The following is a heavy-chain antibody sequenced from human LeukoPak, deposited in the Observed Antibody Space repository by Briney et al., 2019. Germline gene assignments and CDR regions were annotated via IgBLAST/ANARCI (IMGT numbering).Heavy chain of an antibody. J-gene: IGHJ4*02. D-gene: IGHD3-10*01. V-gene: IGHV4-39*07. Sequence: SETLSLTCTVSGGSISSSSYYWGWIRQPPGKGLERIGSIYYSGSTYYNPSLKSRVTISVDTSKNQFSLKLSSVTAADTAVYYCASAPLWFGAGGVYWGQGTLVTVSS. CDR2: IYYSGST. CDR1: GGSISSSSYY. CDR3: ASAPLWFGAGGVY.